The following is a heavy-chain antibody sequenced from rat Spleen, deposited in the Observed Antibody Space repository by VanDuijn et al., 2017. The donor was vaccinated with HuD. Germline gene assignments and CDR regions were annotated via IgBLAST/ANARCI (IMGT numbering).Heavy chain of an antibody. D-gene: IGHD1-9*01. CDR2: ISPSGGST. J-gene: IGHJ4*01. CDR1: GFTFSNYY. CDR3: ATDPSLYIPKSHYYVMDA. V-gene: IGHV5-27*01. Sequence: EVQLVESGGGLMQPGRSLKLSCAASGFTFSNYYMAWVRQAPTKGLEWVASISPSGGSTYYPDSVKGRFTISRDNAKSTQYLQMDSLRSEDTATYYCATDPSLYIPKSHYYVMDAWGQGASVTVSS.